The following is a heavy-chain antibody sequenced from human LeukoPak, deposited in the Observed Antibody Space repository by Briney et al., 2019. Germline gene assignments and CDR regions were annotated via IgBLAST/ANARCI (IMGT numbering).Heavy chain of an antibody. Sequence: QSGGSLRLSCAASGFTFSSYAMHWARQAPGKGLEWVAVISYDGSNKYYADSVKGRFTISRDNSKNTLYLQMNSLRAEDTAVYYCARSVWFGELLGGMDVWGQGTTVTVSS. D-gene: IGHD3-10*01. CDR2: ISYDGSNK. CDR3: ARSVWFGELLGGMDV. V-gene: IGHV3-30-3*01. CDR1: GFTFSSYA. J-gene: IGHJ6*02.